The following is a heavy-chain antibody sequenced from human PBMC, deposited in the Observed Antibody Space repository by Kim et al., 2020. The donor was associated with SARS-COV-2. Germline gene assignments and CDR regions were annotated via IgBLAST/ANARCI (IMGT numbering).Heavy chain of an antibody. V-gene: IGHV3-74*01. J-gene: IGHJ4*02. CDR2: DGTST. CDR3: FRGGVDF. D-gene: IGHD3-10*01. Sequence: DGTSTYYPDSVKGRFAISRDNSKNTLYLQMNSLRTEDTAVYYCFRGGVDFWGQGTLVTVYS.